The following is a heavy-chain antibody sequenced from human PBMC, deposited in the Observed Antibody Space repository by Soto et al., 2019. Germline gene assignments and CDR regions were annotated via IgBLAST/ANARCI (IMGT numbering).Heavy chain of an antibody. CDR2: IKSKTDGETT. Sequence: GGSLRLSCAASGFTFSNAWMSWVRQAPGKGLEWVGRIKSKTDGETTDYAAPVKGRFTISRDDSKNTLYLQMNSLKTEDTAVYYCTTVHHTVTTTDEDYWGQGTLVTVSS. J-gene: IGHJ4*02. D-gene: IGHD4-17*01. CDR1: GFTFSNAW. CDR3: TTVHHTVTTTDEDY. V-gene: IGHV3-15*01.